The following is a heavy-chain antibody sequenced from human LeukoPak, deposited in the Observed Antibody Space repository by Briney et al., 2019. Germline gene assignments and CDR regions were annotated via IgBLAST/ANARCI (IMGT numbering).Heavy chain of an antibody. CDR2: IWYDGSNK. CDR1: GFTFSSYG. V-gene: IGHV3-33*01. CDR3: ARDHAPRLRYCDWLFAGDYYFDY. D-gene: IGHD3-9*01. Sequence: GGSLRLSCAASGFTFSSYGMHWVRQAPGKGLEWVAVIWYDGSNKYYADSVKGRFTISRDNSKNTLYLQMNSLRAEDTAVYYCARDHAPRLRYCDWLFAGDYYFDYWGQGTLVTVSS. J-gene: IGHJ4*02.